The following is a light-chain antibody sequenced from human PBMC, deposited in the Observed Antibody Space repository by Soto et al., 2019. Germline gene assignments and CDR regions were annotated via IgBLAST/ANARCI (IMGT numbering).Light chain of an antibody. V-gene: IGKV4-1*01. CDR1: QSVLYSSNNKNY. J-gene: IGKJ1*01. CDR2: WAS. CDR3: QQCYGDPWT. Sequence: DIVMTQSPDSLAVSLGERATINCKSSQSVLYSSNNKNYLTWYQQKPGQPPKLLIYWASTRESGVPDRFSGSGSGTDFTLTISSLQAEDVAVYYCQQCYGDPWTFGRGTKVEIK.